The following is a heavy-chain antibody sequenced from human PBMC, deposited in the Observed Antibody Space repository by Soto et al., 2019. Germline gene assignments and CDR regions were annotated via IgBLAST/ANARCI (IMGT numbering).Heavy chain of an antibody. CDR2: ISYDGSNK. CDR3: ARDGDDGDYDSYFDY. J-gene: IGHJ4*02. D-gene: IGHD4-17*01. CDR1: GFTFSSYA. V-gene: IGHV3-30-3*01. Sequence: QVQLVESGGGVVQPGRSLRLSCAASGFTFSSYAMHWVRQAPGKGLEWVAVISYDGSNKYYSDSVKGRFTISRDNSKNTLYLQMNSLRAEDTAVYYCARDGDDGDYDSYFDYWGQGSLVTVSS.